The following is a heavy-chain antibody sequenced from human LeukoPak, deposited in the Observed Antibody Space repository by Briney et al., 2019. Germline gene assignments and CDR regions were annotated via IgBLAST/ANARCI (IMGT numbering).Heavy chain of an antibody. J-gene: IGHJ6*03. V-gene: IGHV3-64*01. CDR1: GFTFSSYA. Sequence: GGSLRLSCAASGFTFSSYAMHWVRQAPGKGLEYVSAITSNGGSTYYANSVKGRFTISRDNSKNTLYLQMGGLRAEDMAVYYCARGSYYSYYYMDVWGKGTTVTVSS. D-gene: IGHD1-26*01. CDR3: ARGSYYSYYYMDV. CDR2: ITSNGGST.